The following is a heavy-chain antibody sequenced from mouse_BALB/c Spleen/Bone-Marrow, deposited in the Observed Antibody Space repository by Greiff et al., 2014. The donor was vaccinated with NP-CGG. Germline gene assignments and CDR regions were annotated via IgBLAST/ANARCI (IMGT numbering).Heavy chain of an antibody. CDR2: IYPGDGDT. Sequence: VKLQESGAGLVRPGSSVKISCKASGYAFSSYRMNWVKQRPGQGLEWIGQIYPGDGDTNYNGKFKGKATLTADKSSSTAYMQLSSLTSEDSAVYFCARVRNWADYWGQGTTLTVSS. J-gene: IGHJ2*01. CDR1: GYAFSSYR. V-gene: IGHV1-80*01. D-gene: IGHD4-1*01. CDR3: ARVRNWADY.